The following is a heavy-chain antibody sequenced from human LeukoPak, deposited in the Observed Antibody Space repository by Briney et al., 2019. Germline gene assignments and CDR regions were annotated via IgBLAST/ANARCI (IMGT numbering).Heavy chain of an antibody. CDR2: TRSKTYGETT. J-gene: IGHJ4*02. CDR3: TRGIAKTGMNC. D-gene: IGHD6-19*01. V-gene: IGHV3-49*04. Sequence: GGSLRLSCTASGFTFGDNAMTWVRQAPGRGLEGVGFTRSKTYGETTEYAASVKGRFTISRDDSKSIAYLQMNSLKSEDTAVYYCTRGIAKTGMNCWGQGTLVTVSA. CDR1: GFTFGDNA.